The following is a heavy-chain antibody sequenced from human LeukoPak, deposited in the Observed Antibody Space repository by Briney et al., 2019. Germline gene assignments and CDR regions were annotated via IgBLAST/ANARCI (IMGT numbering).Heavy chain of an antibody. Sequence: PGGSLRLSCAASGFTFSRYGMHWVRQAPGKGLEWVAVISYDGSNKYYADSVKGRFTISRDNSKNTLYLQMNSLRAEDTAVYYCAKEGLWFGELLPNQFPYYYYMDVWGKGTTVTVSS. V-gene: IGHV3-30*18. CDR2: ISYDGSNK. CDR1: GFTFSRYG. D-gene: IGHD3-10*01. CDR3: AKEGLWFGELLPNQFPYYYYMDV. J-gene: IGHJ6*03.